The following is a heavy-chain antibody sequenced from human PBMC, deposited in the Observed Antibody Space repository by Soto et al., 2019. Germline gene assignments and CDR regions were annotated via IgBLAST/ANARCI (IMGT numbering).Heavy chain of an antibody. J-gene: IGHJ6*02. D-gene: IGHD3-16*01. CDR3: ASNYAYAEGYYWYGIDV. CDR2: ISSYGSDT. Sequence: EVQLVESGGGLVLPGGSLRLSCAASGFTFIRNWMNWVRQAPGKGLVWVSRISSYGSDTHYADSVKGRFTISRDNAKNTLYLQMNSLRADDTAVYYCASNYAYAEGYYWYGIDVWGQGTTVTVSS. CDR1: GFTFIRNW. V-gene: IGHV3-74*01.